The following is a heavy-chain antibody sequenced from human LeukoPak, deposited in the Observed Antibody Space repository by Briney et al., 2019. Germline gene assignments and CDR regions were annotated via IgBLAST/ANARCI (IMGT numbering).Heavy chain of an antibody. J-gene: IGHJ6*03. CDR3: ARAIVAAGTGYYYYYYMDV. CDR1: GLTFSSYN. V-gene: IGHV3-21*01. CDR2: ISRSSTYI. D-gene: IGHD6-13*01. Sequence: GGSLRLSCAASGLTFSSYNMNWVRQAPGKGLEWVSSISRSSTYISYADSVKGRFTISRDNAKNSLYLQMNSLRAEDTAVYYCARAIVAAGTGYYYYYYMDVWGKGTTVTVSS.